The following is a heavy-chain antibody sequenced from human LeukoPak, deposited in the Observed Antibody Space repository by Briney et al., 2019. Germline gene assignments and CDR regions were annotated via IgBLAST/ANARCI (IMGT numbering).Heavy chain of an antibody. CDR3: ARERVVAATVYSYYYYYMDV. V-gene: IGHV3-21*01. D-gene: IGHD2-15*01. CDR1: GFTFSSFS. CDR2: ISSSSSYI. Sequence: GGSLSLSCAASGFTFSSFSMSWVRQAPGKGLEWVSSISSSSSYIYYADSVKGRFTISRDNAKNSLYLQMNSLRAEDTAVYYCARERVVAATVYSYYYYYMDVWGKGTTVTVSS. J-gene: IGHJ6*03.